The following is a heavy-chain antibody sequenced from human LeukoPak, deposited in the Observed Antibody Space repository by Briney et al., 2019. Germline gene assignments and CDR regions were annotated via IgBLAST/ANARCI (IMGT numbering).Heavy chain of an antibody. J-gene: IGHJ4*02. D-gene: IGHD2-2*01. CDR1: GFTFSGSA. Sequence: GGSLRLSWAASGFTFSGSAMHWVRQASGKGLEWVGRIRSKANSYATAYAASVKGRFTISRDDSKNTAYLQMNSLKTEDTAVYYCTRRYCSSTSCYDYWGQGTLVTVSS. CDR3: TRRYCSSTSCYDY. V-gene: IGHV3-73*01. CDR2: IRSKANSYAT.